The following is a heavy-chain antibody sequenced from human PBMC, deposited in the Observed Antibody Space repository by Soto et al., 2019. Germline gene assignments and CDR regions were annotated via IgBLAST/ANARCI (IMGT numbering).Heavy chain of an antibody. CDR1: GFTFSSYA. CDR3: ATTGLITRGRGVTNYPRFEY. J-gene: IGHJ4*02. CDR2: ISGSGGST. Sequence: GGSLILSCAASGFTFSSYAMIWVRQAPGKGLEWVSAISGSGGSTYYADSVNGRFTISRDNSKNTLYLQMNSLRAEDTAVYYCATTGLITRGRGVTNYPRFEYWGQGTLV. D-gene: IGHD3-10*01. V-gene: IGHV3-23*01.